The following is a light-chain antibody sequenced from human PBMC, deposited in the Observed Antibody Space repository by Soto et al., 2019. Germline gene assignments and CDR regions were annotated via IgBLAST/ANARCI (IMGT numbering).Light chain of an antibody. Sequence: QSALTQPPSASGSPGQSVTISCTGTSSDVGGYNFVSWYQHHPGKAPKVMIYEVSKRPSGVPDRFSGSKSGNTASLTVSGLQAEDEADYYCSSFAGSRNVNVFGGGTKLTVL. CDR1: SSDVGGYNF. CDR3: SSFAGSRNVNV. CDR2: EVS. J-gene: IGLJ2*01. V-gene: IGLV2-8*01.